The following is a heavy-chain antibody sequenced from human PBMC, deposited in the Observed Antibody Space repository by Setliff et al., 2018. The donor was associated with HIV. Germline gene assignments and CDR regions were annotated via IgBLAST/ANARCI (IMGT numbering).Heavy chain of an antibody. CDR2: IEQDGSAK. D-gene: IGHD6-19*01. J-gene: IGHJ4*02. V-gene: IGHV3-7*03. Sequence: PGGSLRLSCAASGFTFSDYWMTWVRQAPGKGLEWVANIEQDGSAKYYVDSVKGRFTISRDNAKNSMSLQMKSLRAEDTAVYYCARGVADLDYWGQGIPVTVSS. CDR1: GFTFSDYW. CDR3: ARGVADLDY.